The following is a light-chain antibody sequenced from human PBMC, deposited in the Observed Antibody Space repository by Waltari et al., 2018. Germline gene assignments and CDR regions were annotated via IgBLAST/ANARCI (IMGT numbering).Light chain of an antibody. CDR3: QQYNNLPPGT. Sequence: EIVMTQSPATLSVSPGERATLSCRASHSVSSNLAWYQQKPGQAPRLLIYCASTRATGIPARFSGSRSGTEFTLTISSLQSADFAVYYCQQYNNLPPGTFGQGTKVEIK. J-gene: IGKJ1*01. CDR2: CAS. CDR1: HSVSSN. V-gene: IGKV3-15*01.